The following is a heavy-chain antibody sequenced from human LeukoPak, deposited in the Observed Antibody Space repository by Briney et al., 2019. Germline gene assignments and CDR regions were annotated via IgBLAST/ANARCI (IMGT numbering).Heavy chain of an antibody. Sequence: PGGSLRLSCAASGFTFSSYSMNWVRQAPGKGLEWVSAISGSGGSTYYADSVKGRFTISRDNAKNSLYLQMNSLRAEDTAVYYCAREGYSSGWYPIGYWGQGTLVTVSS. V-gene: IGHV3-21*01. J-gene: IGHJ4*02. D-gene: IGHD6-19*01. CDR2: ISGSGGST. CDR3: AREGYSSGWYPIGY. CDR1: GFTFSSYS.